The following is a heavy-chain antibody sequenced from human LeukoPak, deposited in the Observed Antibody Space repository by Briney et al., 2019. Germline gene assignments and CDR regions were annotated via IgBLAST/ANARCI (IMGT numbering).Heavy chain of an antibody. Sequence: GGSLRLSCAASGFTFSSYEMNWVRQAPGKGLEWVSYISSSGSTIYYADSVKSRFTISRDNAKNSLYLQMNSLRAEDTAVYYCARDPLPYYDILTGYYSQPHYFDYWGQGTLVTVSS. J-gene: IGHJ4*02. CDR1: GFTFSSYE. V-gene: IGHV3-48*03. CDR3: ARDPLPYYDILTGYYSQPHYFDY. CDR2: ISSSGSTI. D-gene: IGHD3-9*01.